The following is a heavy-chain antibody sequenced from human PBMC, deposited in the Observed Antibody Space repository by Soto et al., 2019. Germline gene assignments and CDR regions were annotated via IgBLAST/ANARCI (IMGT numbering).Heavy chain of an antibody. CDR2: ISAYNGNT. J-gene: IGHJ4*02. Sequence: ASVKVSCKASGYTFTSYGISWVRQAPGQGLEWMGWISAYNGNTNYAQKLQGRVTMTTDTSTSTAYMELRSLRSDDTAVYYCARVSYSSSSPTPFDYWGQGTLVTVSS. CDR3: ARVSYSSSSPTPFDY. CDR1: GYTFTSYG. V-gene: IGHV1-18*01. D-gene: IGHD6-13*01.